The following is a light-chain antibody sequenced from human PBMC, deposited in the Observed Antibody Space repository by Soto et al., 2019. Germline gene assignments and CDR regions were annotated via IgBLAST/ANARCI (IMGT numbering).Light chain of an antibody. CDR3: QQQGT. J-gene: IGKJ2*01. CDR2: AAS. V-gene: IGKV3-20*01. CDR1: QSLSSSY. Sequence: EIVLTQFPGTLSLSPGERATLSCRPSQSLSSSYLVWYQQKPGQAPRLLIYAASRRATGIRDRFSGSGSATEYTLTISRLEPEDSAVYYCQQQGTFGQGTKLEIK.